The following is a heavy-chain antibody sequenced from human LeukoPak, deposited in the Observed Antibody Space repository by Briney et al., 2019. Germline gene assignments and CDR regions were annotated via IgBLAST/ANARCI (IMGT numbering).Heavy chain of an antibody. CDR1: GGSFSGYY. Sequence: PSETLSLTCAVYGGSFSGYYWGWIRQPPGKGLEWIGSIYYSGSTYYNPSLKSRVTISVDTSKNQFSLKLSSVTAADTAVYYCARLVWGYYDSSGYYYFDYWGQGTLVTVSS. J-gene: IGHJ4*02. CDR3: ARLVWGYYDSSGYYYFDY. V-gene: IGHV4-39*01. CDR2: IYYSGST. D-gene: IGHD3-22*01.